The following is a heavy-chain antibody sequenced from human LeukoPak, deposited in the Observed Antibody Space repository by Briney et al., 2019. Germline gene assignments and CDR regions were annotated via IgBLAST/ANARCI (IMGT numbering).Heavy chain of an antibody. J-gene: IGHJ6*03. Sequence: GGSLRLSCAASGFTFSSYGMHWVRQAPGKGLEWVANIKQDGSEKYYVDSVKGRFTISRDNAKNSLYLQMNSLRAEDTAVYYCAREWYSGVYYDFWSGYWPYYYMDVWGKGTTVTVSS. D-gene: IGHD3-3*01. CDR2: IKQDGSEK. CDR1: GFTFSSYG. CDR3: AREWYSGVYYDFWSGYWPYYYMDV. V-gene: IGHV3-7*01.